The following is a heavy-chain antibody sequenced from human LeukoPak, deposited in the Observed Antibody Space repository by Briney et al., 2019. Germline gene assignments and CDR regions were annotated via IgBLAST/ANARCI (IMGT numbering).Heavy chain of an antibody. Sequence: SETLSLTCAVYGGSFSGYYWSWIRQPPGKGLEWIGEINHSGSTNYNPSLKSRVTISVDTSKNQFSLKLSSVTAADTAVYYCARATRSMVRGALDYWGQGTLVTVSS. CDR2: INHSGST. V-gene: IGHV4-34*01. D-gene: IGHD3-10*01. CDR3: ARATRSMVRGALDY. CDR1: GGSFSGYY. J-gene: IGHJ4*02.